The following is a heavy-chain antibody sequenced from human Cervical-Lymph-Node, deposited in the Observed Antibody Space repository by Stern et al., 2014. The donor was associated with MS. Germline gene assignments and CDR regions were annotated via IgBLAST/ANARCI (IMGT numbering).Heavy chain of an antibody. Sequence: VQLVESGAEVKKPGASVKVSCKVSGYTLTELSMNRVRQAPGKGLEWMGGFDPEDGETLYAQKFQGRVTMTEDTSTDTAYMELSSLRSEDTAVYYCANALWSGGRDYYGMDVWGQGTTVTVSS. D-gene: IGHD3-10*01. CDR3: ANALWSGGRDYYGMDV. V-gene: IGHV1-24*01. CDR2: FDPEDGET. CDR1: GYTLTELS. J-gene: IGHJ6*02.